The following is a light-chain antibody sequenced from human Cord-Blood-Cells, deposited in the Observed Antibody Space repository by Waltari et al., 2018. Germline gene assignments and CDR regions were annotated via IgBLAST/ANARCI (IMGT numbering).Light chain of an antibody. CDR3: QQYET. CDR1: KSVSGSY. CDR2: GAS. V-gene: IGKV3-20*01. Sequence: SVLTQLPRTLPLSPGERAPLSCRASKSVSGSYLDWYQQKPGQAPRLLIYGASSRATGMPSGCSGSASGTVFTLTMSRLESEAFDGYYCQQYETFGQGTKVEIK. J-gene: IGKJ1*01.